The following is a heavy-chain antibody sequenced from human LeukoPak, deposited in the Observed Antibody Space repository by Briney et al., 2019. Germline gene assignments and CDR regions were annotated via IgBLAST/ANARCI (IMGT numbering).Heavy chain of an antibody. CDR1: GGSISSSSYY. CDR3: ARESRILVGDY. J-gene: IGHJ4*02. Sequence: PSETLSLTCTVSGGSISSSSYYWGWIRQPPGKGLEWIGSIYYSGSTYYNPSLKSRVTISVDTSKNQFSLKLSSVTAADTAVYYCARESRILVGDYWGQGTLVTVSS. D-gene: IGHD3-22*01. CDR2: IYYSGST. V-gene: IGHV4-39*07.